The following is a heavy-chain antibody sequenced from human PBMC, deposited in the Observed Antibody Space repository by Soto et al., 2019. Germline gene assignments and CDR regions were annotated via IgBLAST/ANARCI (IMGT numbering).Heavy chain of an antibody. CDR2: ISYSGST. V-gene: IGHV4-59*08. J-gene: IGHJ4*02. CDR3: ARRRGSYNDY. Sequence: LPETLSLTCTVSGGSISSYYWSWIRQPPGKGLEWIGYISYSGSTNYNPSFKSRVTISVDTSKNQFSLKLSSVTAADTAVYYCARRRGSYNDYWGQGTLVTVSS. CDR1: GGSISSYY. D-gene: IGHD3-16*01.